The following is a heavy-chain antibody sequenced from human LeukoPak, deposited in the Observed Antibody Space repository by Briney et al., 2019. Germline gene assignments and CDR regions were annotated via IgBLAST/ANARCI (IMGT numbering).Heavy chain of an antibody. J-gene: IGHJ4*02. D-gene: IGHD3-10*01. V-gene: IGHV4-38-2*01. CDR2: IYHSGST. CDR3: ASDLHGSGTYYPDY. Sequence: PSETLSLTCAVSGYSISSGFYWDWIRQPPGKGLEWIGTIYHSGSTYYNPSLKSRVTISVDTSKNQFSLNLNSVTAADTAVYYCASDLHGSGTYYPDYWGQGTLVTVSS. CDR1: GYSISSGFY.